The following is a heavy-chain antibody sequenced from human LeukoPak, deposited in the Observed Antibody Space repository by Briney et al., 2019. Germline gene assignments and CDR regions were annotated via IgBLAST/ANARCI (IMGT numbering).Heavy chain of an antibody. CDR1: GGSISSDSW. Sequence: SGTLSLTCAVSGGSISSDSWWSWVRPPPGKGLEWIGEIYHSGSTNYNPSLRNLVTISLDKSKNQFSLKLSSVTAADTAVYYCASRYDFWRAGWFDPWGQGTLVTVSS. CDR2: IYHSGST. CDR3: ASRYDFWRAGWFDP. D-gene: IGHD3-3*01. J-gene: IGHJ5*02. V-gene: IGHV4-4*02.